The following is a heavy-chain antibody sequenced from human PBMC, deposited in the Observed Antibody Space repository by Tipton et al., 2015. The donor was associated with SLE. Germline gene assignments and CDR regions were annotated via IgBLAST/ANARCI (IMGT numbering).Heavy chain of an antibody. CDR1: GFTFGGYA. V-gene: IGHV3-23*01. D-gene: IGHD2-21*01. CDR2: ISGSGGST. CDR3: AKVIVGSGGMDV. Sequence: LSLTCAASGFTFGGYAMSWIRQAPGKGLEWVSAISGSGGSTYYADSVKGRFTISRDNSKNMLYLQMNSLRAEDTAVYYCAKVIVGSGGMDVWGQGTTVTVSS. J-gene: IGHJ6*02.